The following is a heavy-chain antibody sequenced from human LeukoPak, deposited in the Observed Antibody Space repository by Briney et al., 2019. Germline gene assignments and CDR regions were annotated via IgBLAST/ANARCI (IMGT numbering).Heavy chain of an antibody. V-gene: IGHV4-31*03. J-gene: IGHJ4*02. CDR2: IYYSGST. Sequence: SQTLSLTCTVSGGSISSGGYYWSWIRQHPGKGLEWIGYIYYSGSTYYNPSLKSRVTISVDTSKNQFSLKLSSVTAADTAVYYCARAIAVAGIYFDYWGQGTLATVSS. D-gene: IGHD6-19*01. CDR3: ARAIAVAGIYFDY. CDR1: GGSISSGGYY.